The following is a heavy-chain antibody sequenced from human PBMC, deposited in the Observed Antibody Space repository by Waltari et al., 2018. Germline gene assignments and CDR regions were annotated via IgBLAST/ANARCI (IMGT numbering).Heavy chain of an antibody. V-gene: IGHV3-73*01. D-gene: IGHD3-22*01. CDR3: TSRGWNDSSGYSIRTDKFY. Sequence: RSKANSYATAYAASVKGRFTISRDDSKNTAYLQMNSLKTEDTAVYYCTSRGWNDSSGYSIRTDKFYWGQGTLVTVSS. CDR2: RSKANSYAT. J-gene: IGHJ4*02.